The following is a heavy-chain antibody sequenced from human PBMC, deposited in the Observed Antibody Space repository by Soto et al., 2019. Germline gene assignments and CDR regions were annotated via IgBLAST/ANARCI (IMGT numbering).Heavy chain of an antibody. CDR3: ARVMLWFGEPYPLFDY. D-gene: IGHD3-10*01. J-gene: IGHJ4*02. CDR2: IYYSGST. Sequence: QVQLQESGPGLVKPSQTLSLTCTVSGGSISSGGYYWSWIRQHPGKGLEWIGYIYYSGSTYYNPSLKSRVTISVDTSKNQFSLKLSSVTAADTAVYYCARVMLWFGEPYPLFDYWGQGTLVTVSS. V-gene: IGHV4-31*03. CDR1: GGSISSGGYY.